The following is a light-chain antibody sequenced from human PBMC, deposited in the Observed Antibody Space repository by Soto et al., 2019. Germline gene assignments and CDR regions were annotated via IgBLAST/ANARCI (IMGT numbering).Light chain of an antibody. Sequence: QSVLTQPPSVSGTPGQKVSISCSGSASNLGGNPVNWYQHLPGAAPKLLIYTNHQRPSGVPDRFSGSKSGTSASLAISGLRSEDEADFYGAAWEDRLNAVVFGGGTKLTVL. CDR2: TNH. J-gene: IGLJ2*01. V-gene: IGLV1-44*01. CDR3: AAWEDRLNAVV. CDR1: ASNLGGNP.